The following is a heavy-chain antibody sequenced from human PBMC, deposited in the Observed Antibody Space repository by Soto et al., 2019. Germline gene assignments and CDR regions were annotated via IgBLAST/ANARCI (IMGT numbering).Heavy chain of an antibody. CDR1: GFTFSSYA. D-gene: IGHD3-16*01. CDR3: ARAYEGDSFDY. CDR2: ISYDGSNK. J-gene: IGHJ4*02. V-gene: IGHV3-30-3*01. Sequence: QVQLVESGGGVVQPGRSLRLSCAASGFTFSSYAMQWVRQAPGKGLEWVAVISYDGSNKYYADSVKGRFTISRDNSRNTLYLQMNSLRAEDTAVYYCARAYEGDSFDYWGQGTLVTVSS.